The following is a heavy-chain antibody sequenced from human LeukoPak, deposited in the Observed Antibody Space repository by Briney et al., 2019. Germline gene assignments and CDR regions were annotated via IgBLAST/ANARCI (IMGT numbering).Heavy chain of an antibody. D-gene: IGHD6-25*01. J-gene: IGHJ3*02. Sequence: SETLSLTCTVSGDSISTYYWSWIRQPPGKGLEWIGYIYHSGSTYYNPSLKSRVTISVDRSKNQFSLKLSSVTAADTAVYYCARDLRGPVAFDIWGQGTMVTVSS. V-gene: IGHV4-59*12. CDR2: IYHSGST. CDR3: ARDLRGPVAFDI. CDR1: GDSISTYY.